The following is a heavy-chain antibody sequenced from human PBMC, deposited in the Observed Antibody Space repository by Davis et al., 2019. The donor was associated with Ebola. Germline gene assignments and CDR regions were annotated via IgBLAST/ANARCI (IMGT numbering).Heavy chain of an antibody. CDR2: ISAYNGNT. D-gene: IGHD4-17*01. CDR3: ARVRYGDYDAYGMDV. V-gene: IGHV1-18*01. Sequence: ASVKVSCKASGYTFTSYGISWVRQAPGQGLEWMGWISAYNGNTNYAQKLQGRVTMTTDTSTSTAYMELSRLRSDDTAVYYCARVRYGDYDAYGMDVWGQGTTVTVSS. J-gene: IGHJ6*02. CDR1: GYTFTSYG.